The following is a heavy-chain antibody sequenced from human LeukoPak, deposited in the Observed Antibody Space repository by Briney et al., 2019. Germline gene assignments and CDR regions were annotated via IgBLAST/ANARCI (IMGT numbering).Heavy chain of an antibody. Sequence: QAGGSLRLSCAASGFTVSGNYMCWVRQAPGKGLEWVSVIYTAGSTYNADSVKGRFTISRDKSKNTLYLQMNTLRAEDTAVYFCAGGNTWPGLSYWGQGTLLTVSS. V-gene: IGHV3-53*01. CDR3: AGGNTWPGLSY. D-gene: IGHD6-25*01. CDR1: GFTVSGNY. CDR2: IYTAGST. J-gene: IGHJ4*02.